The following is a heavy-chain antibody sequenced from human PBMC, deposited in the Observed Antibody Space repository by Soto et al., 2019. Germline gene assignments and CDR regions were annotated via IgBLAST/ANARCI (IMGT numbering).Heavy chain of an antibody. CDR3: ASGGYDYVWGSYPYHYFDY. D-gene: IGHD3-16*01. CDR2: INAGNGNT. Sequence: ASVKVSCKASGYTFTSYAMHWVRQAPGQRLEWMGWINAGNGNTKYSQKFQGRVTITRDTSASTAYMELSSLRSEDTAVYYCASGGYDYVWGSYPYHYFDYWGRGTLVTVSS. CDR1: GYTFTSYA. V-gene: IGHV1-3*01. J-gene: IGHJ4*02.